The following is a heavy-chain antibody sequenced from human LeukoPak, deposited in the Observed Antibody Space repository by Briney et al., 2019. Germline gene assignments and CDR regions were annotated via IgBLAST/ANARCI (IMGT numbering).Heavy chain of an antibody. J-gene: IGHJ6*02. Sequence: ASVKVSCKASGYTFISYYIHWVRQVPGQGLEWMGIISPSGGGTSYAQKFQGRVTMTRDTSTSTVYMELSSLRSDDTAVYYCARVTCPGGDCYYYYGLDVWGQGTTVTVSS. D-gene: IGHD2-21*02. CDR1: GYTFISYY. CDR3: ARVTCPGGDCYYYYGLDV. V-gene: IGHV1-46*01. CDR2: ISPSGGGT.